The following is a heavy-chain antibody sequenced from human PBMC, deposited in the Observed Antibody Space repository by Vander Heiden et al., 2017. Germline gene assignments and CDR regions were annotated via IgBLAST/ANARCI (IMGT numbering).Heavy chain of an antibody. CDR3: AKGYDSSGYDPFDY. Sequence: EVQLLESGGGLVQPRGSLRLSCAASGFPFSSYAMSWVRQTPGKGLEWVSLISYNGDSTYYADSVKGRFTISRDNSKNTLYLQMNSLRAEDTAVYYCAKGYDSSGYDPFDYWGQGTLVTVSS. CDR1: GFPFSSYA. J-gene: IGHJ4*02. V-gene: IGHV3-23*01. CDR2: ISYNGDST. D-gene: IGHD3-22*01.